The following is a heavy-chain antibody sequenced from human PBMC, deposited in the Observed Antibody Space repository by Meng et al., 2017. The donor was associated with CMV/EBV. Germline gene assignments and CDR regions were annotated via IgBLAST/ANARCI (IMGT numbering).Heavy chain of an antibody. J-gene: IGHJ6*02. CDR3: ARVDSGWTHYYGMDV. D-gene: IGHD6-19*01. CDR2: ISSSGSTI. Sequence: LKISCAASGFTFSSYEMNWVRQAPGKGLEWVSYISSSGSTIYYADSVKGRFTISRDNAKNSLYLQMNSLRAEDTAVYYCARVDSGWTHYYGMDVWGQGTTVTVSS. V-gene: IGHV3-48*03. CDR1: GFTFSSYE.